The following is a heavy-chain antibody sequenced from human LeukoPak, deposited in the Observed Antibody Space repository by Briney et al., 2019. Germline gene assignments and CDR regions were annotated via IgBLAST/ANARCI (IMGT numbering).Heavy chain of an antibody. Sequence: ASVKVSCKASGYTFTSYDINWVRQATGQGLEWMGWMNPNSGNTGYAQKFQGRATITRNTSISTAYMELSSLRSEDTAVYYCARGTGYCSSTSCSDAFDIWGQGTMVTVSS. D-gene: IGHD2-2*03. CDR3: ARGTGYCSSTSCSDAFDI. CDR2: MNPNSGNT. CDR1: GYTFTSYD. V-gene: IGHV1-8*03. J-gene: IGHJ3*02.